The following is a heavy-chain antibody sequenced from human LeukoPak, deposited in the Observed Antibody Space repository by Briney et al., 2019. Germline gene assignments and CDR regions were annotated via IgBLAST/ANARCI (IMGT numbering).Heavy chain of an antibody. J-gene: IGHJ4*02. CDR3: ARDVMSTVTADGY. Sequence: PGRSLRLSCAASGFTFSSYAIHWVRQAPGKGLEWVAVISYDGSNKYYADSVKGRFTISRDNSKNTLYLQMNSLRAEDTAVYYCARDVMSTVTADGYWGQGTLVTVSS. CDR2: ISYDGSNK. D-gene: IGHD4-17*01. V-gene: IGHV3-30-3*01. CDR1: GFTFSSYA.